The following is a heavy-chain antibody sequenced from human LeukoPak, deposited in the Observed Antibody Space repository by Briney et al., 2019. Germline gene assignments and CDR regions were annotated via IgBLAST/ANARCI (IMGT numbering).Heavy chain of an antibody. CDR3: AHIYGDYDSFLDY. CDR2: ISSSGSTI. Sequence: GGSLRLSCAASGFTFSSYEMNWVRQAPGKGLEWVSYISSSGSTIYYADSVKGRFTISRDNAKNSLYLQMNSLRAEDTAVYYCAHIYGDYDSFLDYWGQGTLVTVSS. J-gene: IGHJ4*02. D-gene: IGHD4-17*01. CDR1: GFTFSSYE. V-gene: IGHV3-48*03.